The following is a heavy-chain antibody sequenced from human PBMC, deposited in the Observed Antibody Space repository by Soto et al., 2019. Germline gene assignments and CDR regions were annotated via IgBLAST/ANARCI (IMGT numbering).Heavy chain of an antibody. CDR3: ATTYYDRRVYRGPAY. D-gene: IGHD3-10*02. J-gene: IGHJ4*02. CDR1: GYTFTSYP. CDR2: IDAGNGNT. V-gene: IGHV1-3*01. Sequence: ASVKVSCKASGYTFTSYPTHWVRQAPGQRLEWMGWIDAGNGNTKYSQKFRGRVTFTTDTSASTAYMDLSSLRSGDTAVYYCATTYYDRRVYRGPAYWGQGNLVAVAS.